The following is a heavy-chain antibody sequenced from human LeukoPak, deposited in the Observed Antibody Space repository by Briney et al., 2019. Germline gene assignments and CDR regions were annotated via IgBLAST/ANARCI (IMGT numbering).Heavy chain of an antibody. Sequence: ASVKVSCKASGYTFTGYYMHWVRQAPGQGLEWMGGINPSGGSTSYAQKFQGRLTMTRDTSTSTVYMELSSLRSEDTAVYYCARDRGEGYYFDYWGQGTLVTVSS. D-gene: IGHD3-10*01. J-gene: IGHJ4*02. CDR1: GYTFTGYY. V-gene: IGHV1-46*01. CDR2: INPSGGST. CDR3: ARDRGEGYYFDY.